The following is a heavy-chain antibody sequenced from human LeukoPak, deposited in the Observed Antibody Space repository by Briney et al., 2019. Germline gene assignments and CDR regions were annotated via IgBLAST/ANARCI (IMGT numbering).Heavy chain of an antibody. V-gene: IGHV1-69*05. CDR3: ARGRALRKWFDP. Sequence: ASVKVSCKASGGTFSSYAISWVRQAPGQGLEWMGGIIPIFGTANYAQKFQGRVTITTGESTSTAYMELSSLRSEDTAVYYCARGRALRKWFDPWGQGTLVTVSS. CDR1: GGTFSSYA. CDR2: IIPIFGTA. J-gene: IGHJ5*02.